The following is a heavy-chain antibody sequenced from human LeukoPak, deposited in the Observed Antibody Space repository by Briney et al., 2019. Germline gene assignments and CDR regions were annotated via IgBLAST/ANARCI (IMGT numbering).Heavy chain of an antibody. D-gene: IGHD1-26*01. J-gene: IGHJ2*01. V-gene: IGHV4-39*07. CDR1: GGSISSDHYY. CDR3: AGPAGTYWYFDL. Sequence: SETLSLTCTVSGGSISSDHYYWGWIRQPPGKGLEWIGSIYYSGNSYYNPSLKSRVTMSVDTSKNQFSLKVSSVTAADTAVYYCAGPAGTYWYFDLWGRGTLVIVSS. CDR2: IYYSGNS.